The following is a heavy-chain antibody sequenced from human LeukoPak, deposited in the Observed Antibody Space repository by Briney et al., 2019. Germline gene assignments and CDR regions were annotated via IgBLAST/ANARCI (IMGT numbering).Heavy chain of an antibody. D-gene: IGHD4-17*01. Sequence: RGSLRLSCAASGFTFTKYWMHWVRQAPGKGLVWVSRVNSDGSRTTYADSVKGRFTISRDNANNTLYLQMNSLTAEDTAVYYCAREGSVTNDYWGQGSLVTVSS. J-gene: IGHJ4*02. CDR3: AREGSVTNDY. CDR2: VNSDGSRT. CDR1: GFTFTKYW. V-gene: IGHV3-74*03.